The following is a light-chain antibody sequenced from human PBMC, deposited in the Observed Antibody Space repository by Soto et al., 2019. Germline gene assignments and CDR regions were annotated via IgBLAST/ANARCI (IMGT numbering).Light chain of an antibody. Sequence: QSALTQPHSASGSLGQSVTISCTGTSSDVGGYNYVSWHQQHPGKAPKVMIYEVTKRPPGVPDRFSGSKSGNTASLTVSGLQAEDEADYYCSSFAGGGNPVLLGGGTKLTVL. CDR3: SSFAGGGNPVL. V-gene: IGLV2-8*01. CDR2: EVT. CDR1: SSDVGGYNY. J-gene: IGLJ2*01.